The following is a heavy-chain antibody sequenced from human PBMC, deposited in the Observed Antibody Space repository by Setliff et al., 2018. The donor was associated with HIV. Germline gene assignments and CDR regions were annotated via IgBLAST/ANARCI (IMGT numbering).Heavy chain of an antibody. CDR1: GGSISSSTYY. J-gene: IGHJ4*02. V-gene: IGHV4-39*07. Sequence: PSETLSLTCTVSGGSISSSTYYWGWIRQPPGKGLEWIGTIYYSGSTYYNPSLKSRVTISVDTSKNQFSLKLSSVTAADTAVYYCARSPRIGVAGEFEYWGQGTLVTVSS. CDR3: ARSPRIGVAGEFEY. CDR2: IYYSGST. D-gene: IGHD6-19*01.